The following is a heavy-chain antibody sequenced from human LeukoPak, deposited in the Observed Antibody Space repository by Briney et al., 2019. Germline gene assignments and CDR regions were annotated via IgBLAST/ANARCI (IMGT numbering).Heavy chain of an antibody. CDR2: IYYSGST. D-gene: IGHD6-19*01. V-gene: IGHV4-59*01. CDR1: GGSISSYY. Sequence: SETLFLTCTVSGGSISSYYWSWIRQPPGKGLEWIGYIYYSGSTNYNPSLKSRVTISVDTSKNQFSLKLSSVTAADTAVYYCARGIAVAGYYYYYYMDVWGKGTTVTVSS. J-gene: IGHJ6*03. CDR3: ARGIAVAGYYYYYYMDV.